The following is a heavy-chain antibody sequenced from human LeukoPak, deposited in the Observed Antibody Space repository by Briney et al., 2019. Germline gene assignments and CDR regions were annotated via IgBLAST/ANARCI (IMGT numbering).Heavy chain of an antibody. V-gene: IGHV1-18*01. D-gene: IGHD3-9*01. CDR3: ARDREPYYDILTGYYRKDYYYYGMDV. CDR2: ISAYNGNT. J-gene: IGHJ6*02. CDR1: GYTFTSYG. Sequence: GASVKVSCKASGYTFTSYGISWVRQAPGQGLEWMGWISAYNGNTNYAQKLQGRLTMTTDTSTSTAYMELRSLRSDDTAVYYCARDREPYYDILTGYYRKDYYYYGMDVWGQGTTVTVSS.